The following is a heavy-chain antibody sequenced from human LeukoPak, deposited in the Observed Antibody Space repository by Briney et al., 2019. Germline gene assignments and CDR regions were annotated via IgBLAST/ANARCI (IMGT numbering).Heavy chain of an antibody. CDR1: GFTLDDYA. V-gene: IGHV3-9*01. CDR2: NSWNSGGI. D-gene: IGHD3-16*02. Sequence: LPGRSLRLSCAASGFTLDDYAMHWVRQAPGKGLEWVSGNSWNSGGIGYADSVKGRFTISRDNAKNSLYLQMNSLRAEDTALYYCAKVAMITFGGVIARDLYFDYWGQGTLVTVSS. J-gene: IGHJ4*02. CDR3: AKVAMITFGGVIARDLYFDY.